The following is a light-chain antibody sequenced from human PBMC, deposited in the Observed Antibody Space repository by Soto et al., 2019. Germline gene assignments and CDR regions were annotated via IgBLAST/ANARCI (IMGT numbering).Light chain of an antibody. CDR3: QQYNSYSWT. J-gene: IGKJ1*01. CDR1: QSISSW. Sequence: DIQMTQSPSTLSASVGDRVTITCRARQSISSWLAWYQQKPGKAPKLLIYKASSLESGVPSRFSGSGSGTEFTLTISSPQPDDFATYYCQQYNSYSWTFGQGTKVDIK. V-gene: IGKV1-5*03. CDR2: KAS.